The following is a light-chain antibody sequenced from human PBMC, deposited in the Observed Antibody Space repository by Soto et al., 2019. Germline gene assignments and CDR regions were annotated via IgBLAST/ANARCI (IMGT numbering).Light chain of an antibody. CDR3: QQSYSSPWT. J-gene: IGKJ1*01. CDR1: QNISFY. Sequence: DFQMTQSPSSLSASIGDRVTVTCRASQNISFYLNWYQQKPGKAPKLLIFAASSLQSGVPSRFSGSGSGTDFTLTISTLQPEDFATYICQQSYSSPWTFGQGTKVEVK. V-gene: IGKV1-39*01. CDR2: AAS.